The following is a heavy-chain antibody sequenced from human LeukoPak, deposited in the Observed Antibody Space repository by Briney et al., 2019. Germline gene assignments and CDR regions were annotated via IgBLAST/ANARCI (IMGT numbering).Heavy chain of an antibody. Sequence: GGSLRLSCAASGFTFSSYWIHWVRQAPGKGLVWVSRINSDGSSTTYADSVKGRFTISRDNAKNTLYLQMNSLRAEDTAVYYCARVAGSYAAPDHWGQGTLVTVSS. CDR2: INSDGSST. CDR3: ARVAGSYAAPDH. CDR1: GFTFSSYW. V-gene: IGHV3-74*01. J-gene: IGHJ4*02. D-gene: IGHD3-16*01.